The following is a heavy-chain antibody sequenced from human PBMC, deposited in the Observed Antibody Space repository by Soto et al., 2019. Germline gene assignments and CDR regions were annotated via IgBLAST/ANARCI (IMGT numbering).Heavy chain of an antibody. CDR1: GYSFSSYW. J-gene: IGHJ4*02. CDR2: IFPGDSDP. D-gene: IGHD6-13*01. CDR3: ATLDRSSSYFGFDY. V-gene: IGHV5-51*01. Sequence: PGESLKISCKGSGYSFSSYWIAGVRQMPGKGLEWMGLIFPGDSDPSYSPSFQGQVTISADRSISTAYLQWSSLKASDTAMYYCATLDRSSSYFGFDYWGQGTVVTVSS.